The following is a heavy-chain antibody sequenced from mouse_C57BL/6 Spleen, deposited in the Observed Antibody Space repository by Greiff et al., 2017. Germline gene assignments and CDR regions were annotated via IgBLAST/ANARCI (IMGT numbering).Heavy chain of an antibody. CDR1: GFSLSTSGMG. Sequence: QVTLKESGPGILQSSQTLSLTCSFSGFSLSTSGMGVSWIRQPSGKGLERLAHIYWDDDKRYNPSLKSRLTISKDTSRNQVFLKITSVDTADTATYYCARSHYGRSYYAMDYWGQGTSVTVSS. CDR2: IYWDDDK. D-gene: IGHD1-1*01. J-gene: IGHJ4*01. V-gene: IGHV8-12*01. CDR3: ARSHYGRSYYAMDY.